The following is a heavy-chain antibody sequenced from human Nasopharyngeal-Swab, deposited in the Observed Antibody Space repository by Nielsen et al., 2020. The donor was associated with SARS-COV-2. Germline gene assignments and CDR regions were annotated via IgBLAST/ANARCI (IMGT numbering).Heavy chain of an antibody. CDR3: AAAPSGDYGGY. J-gene: IGHJ4*02. Sequence: GSLKISCATSGFPFSNYGMHWVRQDPGKGLEWLAVIWYDGSNKNYADSVKGRFTISRENSKNTDYLQMNSLRTEDTAVYYCAAAPSGDYGGYWGQGTLVTVSS. V-gene: IGHV3-33*01. CDR2: IWYDGSNK. D-gene: IGHD4-23*01. CDR1: GFPFSNYG.